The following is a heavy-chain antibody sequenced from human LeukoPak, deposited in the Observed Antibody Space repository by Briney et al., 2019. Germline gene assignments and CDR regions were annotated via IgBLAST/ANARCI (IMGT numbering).Heavy chain of an antibody. V-gene: IGHV1-2*06. CDR2: INPNSGGT. Sequence: ASVKVSCKASGYTFTGYYMHWVRQAPGQGLEWMGRINPNSGGTNYAQKFQGRVTMTRDTSISTAYMELSRLRSDDTAVYYCAKDKYCSSTSCYWRVDYWGQGTLVTVSS. J-gene: IGHJ4*02. CDR1: GYTFTGYY. CDR3: AKDKYCSSTSCYWRVDY. D-gene: IGHD2-2*01.